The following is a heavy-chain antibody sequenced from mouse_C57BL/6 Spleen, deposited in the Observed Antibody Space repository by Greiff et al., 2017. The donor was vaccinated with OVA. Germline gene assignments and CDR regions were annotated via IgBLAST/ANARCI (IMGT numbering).Heavy chain of an antibody. CDR3: ARSTSLGGTVVPFAY. V-gene: IGHV14-2*01. J-gene: IGHJ3*01. CDR1: GFNIKDYY. D-gene: IGHD1-1*01. CDR2: IDPEDGET. Sequence: DVQLQESGAELVKPGASVKLSCTASGFNIKDYYMHWVKQRTEQGLEWIGRIDPEDGETKYAPKFQGKATITADTSSNTAYLQLSSLTSEDTAVYYCARSTSLGGTVVPFAYWGQGTLVTVSA.